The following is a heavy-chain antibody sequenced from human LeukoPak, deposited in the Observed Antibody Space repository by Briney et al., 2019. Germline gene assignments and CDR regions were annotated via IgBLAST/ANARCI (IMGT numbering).Heavy chain of an antibody. CDR2: ISGNGGTA. J-gene: IGHJ4*02. Sequence: GGSLRLSCAASGFTFSSYWMSWVRQAPGRGLEWVSAISGNGGTANYADSAKGRFTISRDNSKNTLYLQMNTLRAEDTAVYYCASPGAAAAAPGFDYWGQGTLVTVSP. CDR1: GFTFSSYW. V-gene: IGHV3-23*01. D-gene: IGHD6-25*01. CDR3: ASPGAAAAAPGFDY.